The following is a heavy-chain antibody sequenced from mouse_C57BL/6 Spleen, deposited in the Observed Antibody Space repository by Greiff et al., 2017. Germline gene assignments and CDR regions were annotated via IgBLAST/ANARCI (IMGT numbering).Heavy chain of an antibody. J-gene: IGHJ4*01. CDR1: GYTFTSYW. D-gene: IGHD1-1*01. Sequence: QVQLQQPGAELVKPGASVKMSCKASGYTFTSYWITWVKQRPGQGLEWIGDIYPGSGSTNYNEKFKSKATLTVDTSSSTAYMQRSSLTSEDSAVYYCARRATVVSYYYARDYWGQGTSVTVSS. CDR3: ARRATVVSYYYARDY. CDR2: IYPGSGST. V-gene: IGHV1-55*01.